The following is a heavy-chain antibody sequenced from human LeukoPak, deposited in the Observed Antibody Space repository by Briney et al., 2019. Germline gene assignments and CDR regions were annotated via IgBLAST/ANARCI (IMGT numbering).Heavy chain of an antibody. CDR1: GGSISSSSYY. CDR3: VSVGESPRLPHY. D-gene: IGHD3-10*01. Sequence: SETLSLTCTVSGGSISSSSYYWGWIRQPPGKGLEWIGSIYYSGSTYYNPSLKSRVTISVDTSKNQFSLKLSSVTAADTAVYYCVSVGESPRLPHYWGQGTLDTVSS. V-gene: IGHV4-39*07. CDR2: IYYSGST. J-gene: IGHJ4*02.